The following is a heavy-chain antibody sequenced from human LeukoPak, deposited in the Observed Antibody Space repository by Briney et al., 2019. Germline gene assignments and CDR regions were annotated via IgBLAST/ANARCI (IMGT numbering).Heavy chain of an antibody. Sequence: ASVKVSCKVSGYTLTELSMHWARQAPGKGLEWMGGFDPEDGETIYAQKFQGRVTMTEDTSTDTAYMELSSLRSEDTAVYYCATDQGLDLAVAGAPFDYWGQGTLVTVSS. CDR1: GYTLTELS. V-gene: IGHV1-24*01. J-gene: IGHJ4*02. D-gene: IGHD6-19*01. CDR3: ATDQGLDLAVAGAPFDY. CDR2: FDPEDGET.